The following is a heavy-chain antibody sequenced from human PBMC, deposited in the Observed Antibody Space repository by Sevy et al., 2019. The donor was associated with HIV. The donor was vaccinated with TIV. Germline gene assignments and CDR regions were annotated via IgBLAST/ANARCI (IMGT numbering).Heavy chain of an antibody. CDR2: ISYDGSNK. Sequence: GGSLRLSCAASGFTFSSYGMHWVRQAPGKGLEWVAVISYDGSNKYYADSVKGRFTISRDNSKNTRYLQMNSLRAEDTAVYYCAKDLSSSHYYYGMDVWGQGTTVTVSS. J-gene: IGHJ6*02. CDR1: GFTFSSYG. D-gene: IGHD6-6*01. CDR3: AKDLSSSHYYYGMDV. V-gene: IGHV3-30*18.